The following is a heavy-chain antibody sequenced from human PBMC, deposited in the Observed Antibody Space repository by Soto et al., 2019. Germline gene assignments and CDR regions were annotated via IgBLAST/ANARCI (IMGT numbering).Heavy chain of an antibody. Sequence: SLRLSCAASGFTFSSYAMSWVRQAPGKGLEWVSAISDSGGSTYYADSVKGRFTISRDNSKNTLYLQMSSLRAEDTAVYYCVKDRQKLLWFGELLYDDCGQGTLVTVSS. CDR3: VKDRQKLLWFGELLYDD. CDR1: GFTFSSYA. V-gene: IGHV3-23*01. CDR2: ISDSGGST. J-gene: IGHJ4*02. D-gene: IGHD3-10*01.